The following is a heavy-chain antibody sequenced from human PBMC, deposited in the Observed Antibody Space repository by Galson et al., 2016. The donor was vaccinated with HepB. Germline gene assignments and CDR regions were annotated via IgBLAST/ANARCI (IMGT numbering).Heavy chain of an antibody. V-gene: IGHV3-9*01. J-gene: IGHJ5*02. CDR2: INWNSARV. D-gene: IGHD2-15*01. CDR3: AKEDGGFNFDP. Sequence: SSGDYSWSWIRQPPGKGLEWVSGINWNSARVDYAGSVKGRFTISRDKNSLFLQMNSLRPEDTALYYCAKEDGGFNFDPWGQGTLVTVSS. CDR1: SSGDYS.